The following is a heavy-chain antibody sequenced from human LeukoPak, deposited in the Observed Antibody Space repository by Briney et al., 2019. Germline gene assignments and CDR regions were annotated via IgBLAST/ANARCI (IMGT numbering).Heavy chain of an antibody. J-gene: IGHJ5*02. Sequence: GSLRLSCAASGFTFSNSAMNWVRQAPGKGLEWIGEINHSGSTNYNPSLKSRITISVDTSKNQFSLKLSSVTAADTAVYYCAREGSYSSGWYVVSWFDPWGQGTLVTVSS. V-gene: IGHV4-34*01. D-gene: IGHD6-19*01. CDR1: GFTFSNSA. CDR2: INHSGST. CDR3: AREGSYSSGWYVVSWFDP.